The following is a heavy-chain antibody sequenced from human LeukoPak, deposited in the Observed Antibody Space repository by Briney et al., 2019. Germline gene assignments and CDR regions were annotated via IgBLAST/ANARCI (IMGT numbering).Heavy chain of an antibody. CDR2: ISNSGDSI. Sequence: GGSLRLSCEASGFTFHDSYMTWIRQAPGKGLEWVSFISNSGDSIYYADSVKGRFITSRDNAKSSLYLQMNSLRTEDTALYYCGRGHWGLDYWGQGALVTVSS. D-gene: IGHD7-27*01. CDR1: GFTFHDSY. V-gene: IGHV3-11*04. J-gene: IGHJ4*02. CDR3: GRGHWGLDY.